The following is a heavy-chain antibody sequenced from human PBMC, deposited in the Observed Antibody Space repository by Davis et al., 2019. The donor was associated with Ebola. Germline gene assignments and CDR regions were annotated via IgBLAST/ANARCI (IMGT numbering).Heavy chain of an antibody. D-gene: IGHD2-15*01. CDR1: GGSFSGYY. Sequence: SQTLSLTCAVYGGSFSGYYWGWIRQLPGKGLEWIGSIFYTGSTNYNPSLKSRVTISVDTSKNQFSLKLSSVTAADTAVYYCARFLRIVVVVAATGWFDPWGQGTLVTVSS. CDR3: ARFLRIVVVVAATGWFDP. V-gene: IGHV4-34*12. J-gene: IGHJ5*02. CDR2: IFYTGST.